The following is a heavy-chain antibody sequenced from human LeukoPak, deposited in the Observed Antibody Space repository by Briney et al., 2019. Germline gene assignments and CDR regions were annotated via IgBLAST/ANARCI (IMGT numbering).Heavy chain of an antibody. J-gene: IGHJ4*02. V-gene: IGHV3-30*04. CDR2: MSFDVNNK. D-gene: IGHD2-2*02. CDR3: ARGYCTSSSCYNDY. Sequence: RGSLRLSCVTSGFTFSTYAFHWVRQAPGKGLEWVATMSFDVNNKYYADSVRGRFTISRDNSKNTLYLQMNSLRAEDTAVYSCARGYCTSSSCYNDYWGQGTLVTVSS. CDR1: GFTFSTYA.